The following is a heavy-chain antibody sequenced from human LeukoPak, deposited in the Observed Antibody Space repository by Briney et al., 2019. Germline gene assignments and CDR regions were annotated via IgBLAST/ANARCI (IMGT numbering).Heavy chain of an antibody. Sequence: ASVKVSCKASGYTFTSYDINWVRQATGQGLEWMGWMNPNSGNTGYAQKFQGRVTMTRNTSISTAYMELSSLRSEDTAVYYCARGRANVAAADNWFDPWGQGTLVTVSS. J-gene: IGHJ5*02. CDR1: GYTFTSYD. V-gene: IGHV1-8*01. CDR2: MNPNSGNT. CDR3: ARGRANVAAADNWFDP. D-gene: IGHD6-13*01.